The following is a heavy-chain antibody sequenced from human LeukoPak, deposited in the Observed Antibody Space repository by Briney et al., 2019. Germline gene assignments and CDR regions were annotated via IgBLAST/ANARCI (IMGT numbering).Heavy chain of an antibody. D-gene: IGHD1-1*01. J-gene: IGHJ4*02. CDR1: GYSISSGFY. V-gene: IGHV4-38-2*01. CDR3: ARARNWNDGVYFDY. Sequence: SETLSLTRALSGYSISSGFYWGWIRQPPGKGLEWIGSIYHSGSTYYNPSLKSRGTISVDTSKNQFSLKLSSVTAADTAVYYCARARNWNDGVYFDYWGQGTLVTVSS. CDR2: IYHSGST.